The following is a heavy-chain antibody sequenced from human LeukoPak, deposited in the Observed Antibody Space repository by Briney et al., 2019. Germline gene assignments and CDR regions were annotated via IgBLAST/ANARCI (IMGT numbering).Heavy chain of an antibody. V-gene: IGHV3-30*03. CDR2: ISYDGNNK. Sequence: GGSLRLSCAASGFIFSTSGMHWVRQAPGKGLEWMAVISYDGNNKYYADSVKGRFNISRDNSKNTLYLQMNSLRAEDTAVYYCAAYGSGSYYGSWGQGTLVTVSS. CDR3: AAYGSGSYYGS. J-gene: IGHJ4*02. D-gene: IGHD3-10*01. CDR1: GFIFSTSG.